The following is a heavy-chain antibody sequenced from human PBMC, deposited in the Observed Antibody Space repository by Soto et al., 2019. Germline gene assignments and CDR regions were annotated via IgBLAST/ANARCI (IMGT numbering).Heavy chain of an antibody. CDR2: IYYSGST. CDR1: GGSISSSNW. CDR3: ARRYGYSFDY. Sequence: SETLSLTCAVSGGSISSSNWWSWIRQPPGKGLEWIGNIYYSGSTKYNPSLKSRVTISVDTSKNQFSLNLSSMTAADTAVYYCARRYGYSFDYWGQGTLVTVSS. D-gene: IGHD1-1*01. V-gene: IGHV4-4*02. J-gene: IGHJ4*02.